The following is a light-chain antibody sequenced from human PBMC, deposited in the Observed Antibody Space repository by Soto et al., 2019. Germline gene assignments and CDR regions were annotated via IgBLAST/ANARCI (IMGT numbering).Light chain of an antibody. Sequence: IHMTKSPSTLSAPVGATLPINCRAKQTSSRWLAWYQQKPGKAPRLLIYTASTLERGVPSMFSASGSGTEFTLTISSLHPDYFATYYCQEYNNYWTFGQGTKVDIK. CDR3: QEYNNYWT. J-gene: IGKJ1*01. CDR1: QTSSRW. CDR2: TAS. V-gene: IGKV1-5*01.